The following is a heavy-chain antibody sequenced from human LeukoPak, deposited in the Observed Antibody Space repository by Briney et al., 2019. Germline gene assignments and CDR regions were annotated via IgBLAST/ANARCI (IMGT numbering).Heavy chain of an antibody. CDR1: GYTFTSYA. CDR2: IIPIFGTA. CDR3: ASASHITMLRGANDY. D-gene: IGHD3-10*01. J-gene: IGHJ4*02. V-gene: IGHV1-69*13. Sequence: SVKVSCKASGYTFTSYAMNWVRQAPGQGLEWMGGIIPIFGTANYAQKFQGRVTITADESTSTAYMELSSLRSEDTAVYYCASASHITMLRGANDYWGQGTLVTVSS.